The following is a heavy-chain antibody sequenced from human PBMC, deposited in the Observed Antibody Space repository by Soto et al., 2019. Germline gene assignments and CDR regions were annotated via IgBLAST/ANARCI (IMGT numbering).Heavy chain of an antibody. CDR3: ARAVGAFHPYYYYYGMDV. CDR2: INHSGST. D-gene: IGHD3-10*01. V-gene: IGHV4-34*01. Sequence: SETLSLTCAVYGGSFSGYYWSWIRQPPGKGLEWIGEINHSGSTNYNPSLKSRVTISVDTSKNQFSLKLSSVTAADTAVYYCARAVGAFHPYYYYYGMDVWGQGTTVTVSS. J-gene: IGHJ6*02. CDR1: GGSFSGYY.